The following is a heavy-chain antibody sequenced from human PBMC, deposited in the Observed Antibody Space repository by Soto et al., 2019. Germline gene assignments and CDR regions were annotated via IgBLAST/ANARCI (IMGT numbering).Heavy chain of an antibody. Sequence: TGGSLRLSCAASGFTFSSYAMSWVRQAPGKGLEWVSAISGSGGSTYYADSVKGRFTISRDNSKNTLYLQMNSLRAEDTAVYYCAKAPSLYCSSTSCYASQYFDYWGQGTLVTVS. V-gene: IGHV3-23*01. D-gene: IGHD2-2*01. J-gene: IGHJ4*02. CDR2: ISGSGGST. CDR3: AKAPSLYCSSTSCYASQYFDY. CDR1: GFTFSSYA.